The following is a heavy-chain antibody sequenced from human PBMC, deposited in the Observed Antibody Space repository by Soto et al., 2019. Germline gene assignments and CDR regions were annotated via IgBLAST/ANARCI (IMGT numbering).Heavy chain of an antibody. V-gene: IGHV3-7*04. CDR2: INHDGSET. D-gene: IGHD2-21*02. CDR1: GFDFPGFW. CDR3: TRGGRDLDF. Sequence: VQVVESGGTLVQPGGSLRLSCEVSGFDFPGFWMNWVRQAPGKGLEWVANINHDGSETNFLDSVKGRFTISRDNAKSTLYLQMNSLRVEDTAVYYCTRGGRDLDFWGQGTVVIVSS. J-gene: IGHJ4*02.